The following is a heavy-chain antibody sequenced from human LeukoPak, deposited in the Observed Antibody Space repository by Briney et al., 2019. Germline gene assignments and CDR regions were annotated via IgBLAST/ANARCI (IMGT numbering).Heavy chain of an antibody. V-gene: IGHV4-59*01. D-gene: IGHD3-22*01. CDR3: ARGGGSTDYHDSSGYV. J-gene: IGHJ4*02. Sequence: SETLSLTCTVSGGSIRRYYWSWIRQPPGKGLEWIGYIYYSGSTNYNPSLKSRVTISVDTSKNQFSLKLSSVTAADPAVHYCARGGGSTDYHDSSGYVWGQGTLVTVSS. CDR2: IYYSGST. CDR1: GGSIRRYY.